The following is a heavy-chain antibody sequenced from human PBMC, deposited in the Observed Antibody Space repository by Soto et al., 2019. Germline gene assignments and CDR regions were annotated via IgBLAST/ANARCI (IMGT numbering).Heavy chain of an antibody. V-gene: IGHV4-61*01. D-gene: IGHD5-18*01. CDR2: VYYTGST. CDR3: AKGGIQVPFV. J-gene: IGHJ6*02. Sequence: SESMSLTCTVCCGSVTSGSHHWSWIRQPPGKGLEWIGYVYYTGSTNYNPSLKSRVTISVDTSKNQFSLKLTSVTAADTAVYYCAKGGIQVPFVWGQRTTVTV. CDR1: CGSVTSGSHH.